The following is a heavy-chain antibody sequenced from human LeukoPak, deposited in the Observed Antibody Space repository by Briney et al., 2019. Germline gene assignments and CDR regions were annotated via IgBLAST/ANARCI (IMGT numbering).Heavy chain of an antibody. CDR1: GFTFDDYA. D-gene: IGHD4-17*01. J-gene: IGHJ3*02. CDR3: AKGRGDYHYAFDI. CDR2: ISWNSGSI. V-gene: IGHV3-9*01. Sequence: SGGSLRLSCAASGFTFDDYAMHWVRQAPGKGLEWVSGISWNSGSIGYADSVKGRFTISRDNAKNSLYLQMNSLRAEDTALYYCAKGRGDYHYAFDIWGQGTMVTVSS.